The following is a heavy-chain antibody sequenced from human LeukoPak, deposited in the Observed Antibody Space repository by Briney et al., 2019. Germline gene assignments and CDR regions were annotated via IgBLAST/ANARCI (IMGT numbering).Heavy chain of an antibody. V-gene: IGHV3-48*01. CDR3: ARAPYGERGGSDY. CDR1: GFTFSTHS. J-gene: IGHJ4*02. Sequence: GSLRLSRAAPGFTFSTHSMNWGPQAPGEGPGGVSYISTTTSAIYYADSVKGRFTVSRDNAKSSLYLQMNSLRADDTAVYYCARAPYGERGGSDYWGQGTLVTVSS. CDR2: ISTTTSAI. D-gene: IGHD4-17*01.